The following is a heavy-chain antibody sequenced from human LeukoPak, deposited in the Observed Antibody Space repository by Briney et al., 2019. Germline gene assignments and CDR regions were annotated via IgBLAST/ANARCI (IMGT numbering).Heavy chain of an antibody. CDR2: IYYSGST. Sequence: SETLSLTCTVSGGSISSSSYYWGWIRQPPGKGLEWIGSIYYSGSTYYNPSLKSRATISVDTSKNQFSLKLSSVTAADTAVYYCARLKIRDGAYYYDFWSGYHYYFDYWGQGTLVTVSS. CDR1: GGSISSSSYY. CDR3: ARLKIRDGAYYYDFWSGYHYYFDY. V-gene: IGHV4-39*01. D-gene: IGHD3-3*01. J-gene: IGHJ4*02.